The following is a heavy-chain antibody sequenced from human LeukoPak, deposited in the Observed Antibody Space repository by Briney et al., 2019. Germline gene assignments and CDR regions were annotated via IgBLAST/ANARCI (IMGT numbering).Heavy chain of an antibody. CDR2: ISGSGGST. D-gene: IGHD3-10*01. CDR1: GFTFSSYA. J-gene: IGHJ4*02. Sequence: GGSLRLSCAASGFTFSSYAMSWVRQAPGKGLEWVSAISGSGGSTYYADSVKGRFTISRDNSKNTLYLQMNSLRAEDTAVYYCAAPGGYYGSGSYYGYWGQGTLVTVSS. CDR3: AAPGGYYGSGSYYGY. V-gene: IGHV3-23*01.